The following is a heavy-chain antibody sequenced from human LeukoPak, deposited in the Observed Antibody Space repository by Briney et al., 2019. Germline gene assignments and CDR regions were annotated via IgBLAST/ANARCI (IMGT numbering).Heavy chain of an antibody. J-gene: IGHJ1*01. D-gene: IGHD4-23*01. CDR1: GYTFTGYY. Sequence: ASVKVSCKASGYTFTGYYMHWVRQAPGQGLEWMGWINPNSGGTNYAQKFQGRVTMTRDTSISTAYMELSRLRSDDTAVYYCARDKAVTTEVTQHFQHWGQGTLVTVSS. V-gene: IGHV1-2*02. CDR2: INPNSGGT. CDR3: ARDKAVTTEVTQHFQH.